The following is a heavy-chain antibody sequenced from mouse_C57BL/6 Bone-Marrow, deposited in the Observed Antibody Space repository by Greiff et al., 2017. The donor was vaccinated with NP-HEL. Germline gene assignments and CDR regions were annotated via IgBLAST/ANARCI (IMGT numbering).Heavy chain of an antibody. V-gene: IGHV1-69*01. CDR2: IDPSDSYT. J-gene: IGHJ1*03. Sequence: QVQLQQSGAELVMPGASVKLSCKASGYTFTSYWMHWVKQRPGQGLEWIGEIDPSDSYTNYNQKFKGKSTLTVAKSSSPAYIQLSSLTGEDSAVYYCGYYGSSYDDWYFDVWGTGTTVTVSS. CDR3: GYYGSSYDDWYFDV. D-gene: IGHD1-1*01. CDR1: GYTFTSYW.